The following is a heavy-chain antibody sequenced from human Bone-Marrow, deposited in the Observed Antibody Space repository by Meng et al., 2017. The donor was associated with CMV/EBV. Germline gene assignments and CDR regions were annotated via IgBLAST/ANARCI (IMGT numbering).Heavy chain of an antibody. D-gene: IGHD3-3*01. CDR3: AGALWSGYYISC. CDR2: INPSGGST. CDR1: GYMFTSYH. Sequence: ASVKVSCKTSGYMFTSYHMHWVRQAPGQGLEWMGIINPSGGSTNYAQKFQGRVTMTRDTSTSTVYMELSSLRSEDTAVYYCAGALWSGYYISCWGQGTLVTVSS. J-gene: IGHJ4*02. V-gene: IGHV1-46*01.